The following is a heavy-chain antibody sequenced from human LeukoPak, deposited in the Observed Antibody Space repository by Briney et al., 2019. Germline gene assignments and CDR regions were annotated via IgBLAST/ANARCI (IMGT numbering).Heavy chain of an antibody. Sequence: SETLSLTCAVYGGSSSGYYWSWIRQPPGKGLEWIGEINHSGSTNYNPSLKSRVTISVDTSKNQFSLKLSSVTAADTAVYYCARLRPAASPWFDPWGQGTLVTVSS. CDR1: GGSSSGYY. CDR3: ARLRPAASPWFDP. V-gene: IGHV4-34*01. D-gene: IGHD2-2*01. J-gene: IGHJ5*02. CDR2: INHSGST.